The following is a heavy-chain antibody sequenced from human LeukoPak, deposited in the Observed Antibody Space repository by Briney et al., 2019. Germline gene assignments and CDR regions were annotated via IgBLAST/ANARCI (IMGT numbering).Heavy chain of an antibody. CDR2: ISYDGSNK. J-gene: IGHJ4*02. Sequence: PGGSLRLSCAASGFTFSSYGMHWVRQAPGKGLEWVAVISYDGSNKYYADSVKGRFTISRDNSKNTLYLQMNSLRAEDTAVYYCAKSRFRWELRGRDFDYWGQGTLVTVSS. V-gene: IGHV3-30*18. CDR1: GFTFSSYG. CDR3: AKSRFRWELRGRDFDY. D-gene: IGHD1-26*01.